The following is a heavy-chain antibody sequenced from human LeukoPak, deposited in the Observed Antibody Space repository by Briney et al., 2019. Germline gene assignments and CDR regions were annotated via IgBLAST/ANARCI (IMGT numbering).Heavy chain of an antibody. D-gene: IGHD6-19*01. CDR3: ARAIIAVAGTDPTFDY. V-gene: IGHV3-21*01. Sequence: GGSLRLSCAASGFTFSSYSMNWVRQAPGKGLEWVSSISSSSSYIYYADSVKGRFTISRDNAKNSLYLQMNSLRAEDTAVYYCARAIIAVAGTDPTFDYWGQGTLVTVSS. CDR2: ISSSSSYI. J-gene: IGHJ4*02. CDR1: GFTFSSYS.